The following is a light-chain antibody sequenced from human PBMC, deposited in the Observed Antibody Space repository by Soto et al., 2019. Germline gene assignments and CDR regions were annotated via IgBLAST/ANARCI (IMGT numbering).Light chain of an antibody. CDR1: QSIDSE. CDR2: KVS. CDR3: QQHKSYPRT. J-gene: IGKJ1*01. V-gene: IGKV1-5*03. Sequence: DIQMTQFPSTLSASVGDRVTITCRASQSIDSELAWYQQQPGKAPKFLIYKVSTLESGVPSKSSGSGSGTEFTLTISSLQADDFGADYCQQHKSYPRTFGQGTKVEIK.